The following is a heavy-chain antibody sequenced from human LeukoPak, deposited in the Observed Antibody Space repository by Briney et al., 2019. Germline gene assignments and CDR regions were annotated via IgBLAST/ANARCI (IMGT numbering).Heavy chain of an antibody. CDR1: GFTVSSNY. Sequence: GGSLRLSCAASGFTVSSNYMSWVRQAPGKGLEWVSVIYSGGSTYYADSVKGRFTISRDNSKNTLYLQMNSLRAEDTAVYYCARDQGRSGRYLDYYYGMDVWGKGTTVTVSS. D-gene: IGHD6-19*01. V-gene: IGHV3-53*01. CDR2: IYSGGST. J-gene: IGHJ6*04. CDR3: ARDQGRSGRYLDYYYGMDV.